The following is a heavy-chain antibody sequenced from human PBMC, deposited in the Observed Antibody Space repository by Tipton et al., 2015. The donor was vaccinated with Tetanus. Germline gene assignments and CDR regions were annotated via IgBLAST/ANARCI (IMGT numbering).Heavy chain of an antibody. J-gene: IGHJ6*02. Sequence: LRLSCAASGFTFSSYGMHWVRQAPGKGLEWVAVISYDGSNKYYADSVKGRFTISRDNSKNTLYLQMNSLRAEDTAVYYCAKDFRYGMDVWGQGTTVTVSS. CDR3: AKDFRYGMDV. CDR1: GFTFSSYG. V-gene: IGHV3-30*18. CDR2: ISYDGSNK.